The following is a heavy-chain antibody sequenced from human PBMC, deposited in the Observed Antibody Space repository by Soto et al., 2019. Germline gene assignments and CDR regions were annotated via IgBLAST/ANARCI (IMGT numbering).Heavy chain of an antibody. Sequence: QVQLQESGPGLVKPSQTLSRTCTVSGGSISSGDYYWSWISHPTGKGLEWIGYIYYSGSTYYNPSLKSRVTIRLDTSKNEFTLKLRSVTAADTAVYYCARAAYDAFDIWGQGTMVTVSS. J-gene: IGHJ3*02. CDR3: ARAAYDAFDI. CDR1: GGSISSGDYY. V-gene: IGHV4-30-4*01. CDR2: IYYSGST.